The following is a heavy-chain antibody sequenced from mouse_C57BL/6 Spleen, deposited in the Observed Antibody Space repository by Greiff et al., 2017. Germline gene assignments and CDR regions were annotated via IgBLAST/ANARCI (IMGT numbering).Heavy chain of an antibody. CDR1: GYTFSSSW. CDR2: IYPGDGDT. CDR3: AKITTVVANFDD. Sequence: VQLKQSGAELVKPGASVKLSCKASGYTFSSSWMNWVKQRPGKGLEWIGRIYPGDGDTNYNGKFKGKATLTADKSSSTAYMQLSSLTSEDSADYFCAKITTVVANFDDWGQGTTLTVSS. J-gene: IGHJ2*01. D-gene: IGHD1-1*01. V-gene: IGHV1-82*01.